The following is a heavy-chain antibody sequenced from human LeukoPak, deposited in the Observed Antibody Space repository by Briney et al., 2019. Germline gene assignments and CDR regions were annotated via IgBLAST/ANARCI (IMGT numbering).Heavy chain of an antibody. CDR1: GFTFSSYG. J-gene: IGHJ3*02. CDR2: ISYDGSNK. D-gene: IGHD4-17*01. V-gene: IGHV3-30*18. Sequence: GGSLRLSCAASGFTFSSYGMHWVRQAPGKGLEWVAVISYDGSNKYYADSVKGRSTISRDNSKNTLYLQMNSLRAEDTAVYYCAKDSRGRYGGNSGDAFDIWGQGTMVTVSS. CDR3: AKDSRGRYGGNSGDAFDI.